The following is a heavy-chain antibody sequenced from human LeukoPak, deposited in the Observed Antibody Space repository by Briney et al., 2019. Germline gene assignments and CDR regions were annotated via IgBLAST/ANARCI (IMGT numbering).Heavy chain of an antibody. D-gene: IGHD6-19*01. CDR2: ISFDGSIE. Sequence: GGSLRLSCAASGFTFSSYGMHWVRQTPGKGLEWVALISFDGSIEYYVDSVKGRFTISRDNSKNTLFLQMNSLRPEDTAVYYCAKDSDIAVAGSDDALDVWGEGTMVTVSS. J-gene: IGHJ3*01. CDR1: GFTFSSYG. V-gene: IGHV3-30*18. CDR3: AKDSDIAVAGSDDALDV.